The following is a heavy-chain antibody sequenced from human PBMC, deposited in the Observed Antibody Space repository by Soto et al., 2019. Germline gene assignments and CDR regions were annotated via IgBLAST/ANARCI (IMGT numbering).Heavy chain of an antibody. CDR2: ISGSDGKT. D-gene: IGHD3-3*01. J-gene: IGHJ4*02. CDR1: GFTFNNYA. V-gene: IGHV3-23*01. Sequence: GGSLRLSCTASGFTFNNYAMSWVRQAPGEGLEWVATISGSDGKTYYADSVKGRFSISRDTSRNTLYLQMNSLRADDTAIYYCAKWSYLDYWGQGTRVTVSS. CDR3: AKWSYLDY.